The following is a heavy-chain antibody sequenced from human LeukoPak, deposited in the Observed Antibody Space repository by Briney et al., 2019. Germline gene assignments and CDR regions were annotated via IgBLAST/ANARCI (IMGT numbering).Heavy chain of an antibody. V-gene: IGHV3-73*01. CDR3: IRLLDTALCDQAHFDI. D-gene: IGHD5-18*01. CDR2: IRSKANSYAT. J-gene: IGHJ3*02. CDR1: GFTFSGSA. Sequence: PGGSLRLSCAPSGFTFSGSAMHWVRQASGKGLEWVGRIRSKANSYATLYAASVKGRFTISRDDSNNTAYLQLNSLKTEDTALYYCIRLLDTALCDQAHFDIWGQGTMVTVSS.